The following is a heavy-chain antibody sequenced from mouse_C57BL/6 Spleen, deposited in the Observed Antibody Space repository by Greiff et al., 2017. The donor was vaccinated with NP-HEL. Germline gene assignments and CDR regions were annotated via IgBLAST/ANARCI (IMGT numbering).Heavy chain of an antibody. V-gene: IGHV1-64*01. CDR3: ARYGTTVVAHYYAMDY. J-gene: IGHJ4*01. Sequence: QVQLQQPGAELVKPGASVKLSCKASGYTFTSYWMHWVKQRPGQGLEWIGMIHPNSGSTNYNEKFKSKATLTVDKSSSTAYMQLSSLTSEDSAVYYCARYGTTVVAHYYAMDYWGQGTSVTVSS. D-gene: IGHD1-1*01. CDR1: GYTFTSYW. CDR2: IHPNSGST.